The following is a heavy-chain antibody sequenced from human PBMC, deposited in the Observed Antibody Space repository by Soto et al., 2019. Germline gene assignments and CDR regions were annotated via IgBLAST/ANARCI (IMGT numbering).Heavy chain of an antibody. J-gene: IGHJ3*02. Sequence: ASVKVSCKASGYTFTSYDINWVRQATGQGLEWMGWMNPNSGNTGYAQKFQDRVTMTRNTSISTAYMELSSLRSEDTAVYYCAIKTYSSSWKVAAFDIWGQGTMVTVSS. D-gene: IGHD6-13*01. CDR3: AIKTYSSSWKVAAFDI. CDR2: MNPNSGNT. V-gene: IGHV1-8*01. CDR1: GYTFTSYD.